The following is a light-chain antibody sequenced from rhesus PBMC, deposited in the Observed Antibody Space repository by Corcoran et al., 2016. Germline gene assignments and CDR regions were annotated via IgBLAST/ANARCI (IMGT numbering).Light chain of an antibody. Sequence: DIQMTQSPSSLSASVGDRVTITCRASQGITNDLAWYQQKPGETSKVLMYEASSLQSGIPSRVSVSGSGTDLTLTISSLQPEDFASYYCQHYYRAPYSFGQGTRVEIK. CDR2: EAS. J-gene: IGKJ2*01. V-gene: IGKV1-21*01. CDR1: QGITND. CDR3: QHYYRAPYS.